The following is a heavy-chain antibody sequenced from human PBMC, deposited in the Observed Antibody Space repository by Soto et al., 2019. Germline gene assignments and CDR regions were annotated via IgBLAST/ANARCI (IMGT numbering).Heavy chain of an antibody. CDR3: AREAPDYFYY. Sequence: QVQLQESGPGLVKPSETLSLTCTVSGVSVTSATHYWGWVRQHPGKGLEWIGYVYYSGSTIYNPSLKSRLTLSLDTSKDQVSLKLHSVTAADTAVYYCAREAPDYFYYWGQGTLVTVSS. CDR2: VYYSGST. V-gene: IGHV4-61*01. CDR1: GVSVTSATHY. J-gene: IGHJ4*02.